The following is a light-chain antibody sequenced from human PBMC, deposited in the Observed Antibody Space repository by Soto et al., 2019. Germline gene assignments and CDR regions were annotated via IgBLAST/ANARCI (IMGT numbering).Light chain of an antibody. V-gene: IGKV1-5*01. CDR1: ESISSW. CDR3: QQYENYWT. CDR2: DAS. Sequence: DIQMTQSPSTLSATAGDRVTITCRASESISSWLAWYQHKPGKAPKLLIYDASNLDSGVPSRFSGSGSGKEFSLTISNLQPDDCATYYCQQYENYWTFGQGTKVDIK. J-gene: IGKJ1*01.